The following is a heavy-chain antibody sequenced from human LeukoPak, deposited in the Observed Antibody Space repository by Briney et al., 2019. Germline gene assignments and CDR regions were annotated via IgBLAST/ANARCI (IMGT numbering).Heavy chain of an antibody. J-gene: IGHJ4*02. CDR2: IRSNSDGGTI. Sequence: GGSLRLSCATSGFTFSNAWMNWVRQAPGKGLEWVGRIRSNSDGGTIDYAAPVKGRFTLSRDDSKTTLYLQMNSLRAEDTAVYYCAKGSSLLMTTHFGYWGQGTLVTVSS. CDR1: GFTFSNAW. CDR3: AKGSSLLMTTHFGY. V-gene: IGHV3-15*07. D-gene: IGHD1-1*01.